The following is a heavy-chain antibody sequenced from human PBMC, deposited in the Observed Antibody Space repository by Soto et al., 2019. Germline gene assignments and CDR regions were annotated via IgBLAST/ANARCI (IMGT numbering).Heavy chain of an antibody. D-gene: IGHD4-4*01. Sequence: LSLTCAVSGGSISSGGYSWSWIRQPPGKGLEWIGYIYHSGSTYYNPSLKSRVTISVDRSKNQFSPKLSSVTAADTAVYSWARGMTTVTTLDYWGQGTPVTVPS. V-gene: IGHV4-30-2*01. CDR3: ARGMTTVTTLDY. CDR2: IYHSGST. CDR1: GGSISSGGYS. J-gene: IGHJ4*02.